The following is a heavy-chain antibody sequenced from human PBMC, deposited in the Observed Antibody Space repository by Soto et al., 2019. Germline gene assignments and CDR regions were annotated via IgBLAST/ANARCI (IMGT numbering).Heavy chain of an antibody. J-gene: IGHJ6*04. CDR3: ARDHPAAQEQRKAEDV. CDR2: INHSGST. D-gene: IGHD1-1*01. Sequence: SETLSLTCAVYGGSFSGYYWSWIRQPPGKGLEWIGEINHSGSTNYNPSLKSRVTISVDTSKNQFSLKLSSVTAADTAVYYCARDHPAAQEQRKAEDVWGKGTTVTVSS. V-gene: IGHV4-34*01. CDR1: GGSFSGYY.